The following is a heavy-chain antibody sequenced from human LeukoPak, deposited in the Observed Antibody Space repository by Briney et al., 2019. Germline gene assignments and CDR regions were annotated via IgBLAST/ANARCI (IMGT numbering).Heavy chain of an antibody. V-gene: IGHV3-21*01. CDR3: ARDYWYNWNDVQWFDP. CDR1: GFTFSSYS. J-gene: IGHJ5*02. CDR2: ISSSSSYI. D-gene: IGHD1-1*01. Sequence: GGSLRLSCAASGFTFSSYSMNWVRQAPGKGLEWVSSISSSSSYIYYADSVKGRFTISRDNAKNSLYLQMNSPRAEDTAVYYCARDYWYNWNDVQWFDPWGQGTLVTVSS.